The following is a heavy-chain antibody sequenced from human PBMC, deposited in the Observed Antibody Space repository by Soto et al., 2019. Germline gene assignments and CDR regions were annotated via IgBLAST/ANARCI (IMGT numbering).Heavy chain of an antibody. V-gene: IGHV1-69*01. CDR1: GGTFSSYA. CDR2: IIPIFGTA. CDR3: ARENSYFDWLLLPVYYYGMDV. D-gene: IGHD3-9*01. Sequence: QVQLVQSGAEVKKPGSSVKVSWKASGGTFSSYAISWVRQAPGQGLEWMGGIIPIFGTANYAQKFQGRVTITADESTSTAYMELSSLRSEDTAVYYCARENSYFDWLLLPVYYYGMDVWGQGTTVTVSS. J-gene: IGHJ6*02.